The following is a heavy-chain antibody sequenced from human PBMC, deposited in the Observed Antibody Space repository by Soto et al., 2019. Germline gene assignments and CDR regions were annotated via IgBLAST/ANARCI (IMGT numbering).Heavy chain of an antibody. CDR1: GGSISSYY. J-gene: IGHJ4*02. D-gene: IGHD5-18*01. Sequence: LSLTCTVSGGSISSYYWSWIRQPPGKGLEWIGYIYYSGSTNYNPSLKSRVTISVDTSKNQFSLKLSSVTAADTAVYYCARAAKTAMAGFDYWGQGTLVTVSS. CDR3: ARAAKTAMAGFDY. CDR2: IYYSGST. V-gene: IGHV4-59*01.